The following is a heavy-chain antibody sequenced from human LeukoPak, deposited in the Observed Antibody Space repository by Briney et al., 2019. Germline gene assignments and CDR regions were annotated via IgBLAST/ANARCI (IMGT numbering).Heavy chain of an antibody. CDR2: ISYDGSYK. V-gene: IGHV3-33*05. CDR3: AKTPERRDVYRISPPFDY. J-gene: IGHJ4*02. CDR1: GFTFSSYG. D-gene: IGHD5-24*01. Sequence: GGSLRLSCAVSGFTFSSYGMHWVRQAPGKGLEWVAVISYDGSYKYYADSVKGRFTISRDNSKNTLYLQMNSLRAEDTAVYYCAKTPERRDVYRISPPFDYWGQGTLVTVSS.